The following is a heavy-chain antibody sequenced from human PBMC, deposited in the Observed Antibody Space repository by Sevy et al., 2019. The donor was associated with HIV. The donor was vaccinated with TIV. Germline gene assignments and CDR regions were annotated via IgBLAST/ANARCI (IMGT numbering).Heavy chain of an antibody. CDR1: GFTFDAFW. CDR2: IRPDGNEI. Sequence: GGSLRFSCAASGFTFDAFWMQWVRQAPGKGLEWVANIRPDGNEIYYAESVRGRFTISRDNSKESLYLQMSNLRVEDTATYFCARRYFDLWGQGALVTVSS. CDR3: ARRYFDL. J-gene: IGHJ4*02. V-gene: IGHV3-7*01.